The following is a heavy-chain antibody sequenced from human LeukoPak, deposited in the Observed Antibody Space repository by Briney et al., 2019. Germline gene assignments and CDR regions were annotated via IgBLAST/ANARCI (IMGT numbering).Heavy chain of an antibody. J-gene: IGHJ4*02. CDR3: ARDREHSYGSDFRR. Sequence: SDTLSLTCTVSGGYIHTDYWAWIRQPAGKGLEWVGRANVGGHRDYNPSLKSRVSMSIDESANQFSLSLMSVTAADTAVYYCARDREHSYGSDFRRWGQGILVTVSA. V-gene: IGHV4-4*07. D-gene: IGHD5-18*01. CDR1: GGYIHTDY. CDR2: ANVGGHR.